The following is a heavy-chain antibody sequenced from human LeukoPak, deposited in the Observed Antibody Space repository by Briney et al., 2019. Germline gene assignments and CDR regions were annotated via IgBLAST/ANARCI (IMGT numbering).Heavy chain of an antibody. CDR1: GFTFSSYW. Sequence: GGSLGLSCAASGFTFSSYWMSWVRQAPGKALEGVANIKQDGSENYYVDSVKGRFTISRDNAKNSLYLQMNSLRAEDTAVYYCASQSGPYGDLFDWGQGTLVTVSS. V-gene: IGHV3-7*01. CDR2: IKQDGSEN. J-gene: IGHJ4*02. D-gene: IGHD4-17*01. CDR3: ASQSGPYGDLFD.